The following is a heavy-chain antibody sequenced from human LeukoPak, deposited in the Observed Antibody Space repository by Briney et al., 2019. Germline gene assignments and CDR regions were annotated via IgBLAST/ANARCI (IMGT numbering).Heavy chain of an antibody. Sequence: SETLSLTCAVYGGSFSGYYWSWIRQPPGKGLEWIGGINHSRTTNYNPSLKSRVTISVDTSKNQFSLKLSSVTAADMAVYYCARGGYYFDYWGQGTLVTVSS. CDR2: INHSRTT. V-gene: IGHV4-34*01. J-gene: IGHJ4*02. CDR1: GGSFSGYY. CDR3: ARGGYYFDY.